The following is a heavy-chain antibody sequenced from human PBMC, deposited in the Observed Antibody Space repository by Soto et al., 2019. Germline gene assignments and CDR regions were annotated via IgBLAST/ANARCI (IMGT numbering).Heavy chain of an antibody. CDR1: GLPFSSHA. CDR2: ISISGGNT. Sequence: EVQLLESGGGLVQPGGSLRLSCAASGLPFSSHAMSWVRQATGKGLEWVSSISISGGNTYYADSVRGRFTICRDNSKNTLYLHMNSLTAEDTAIYYCANEIRPNDYWGQGTLVTVSS. V-gene: IGHV3-23*01. J-gene: IGHJ4*02. CDR3: ANEIRPNDY. D-gene: IGHD4-17*01.